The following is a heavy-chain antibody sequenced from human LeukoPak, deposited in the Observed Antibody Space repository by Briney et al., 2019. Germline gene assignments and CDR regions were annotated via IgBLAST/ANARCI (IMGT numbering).Heavy chain of an antibody. Sequence: GESLRLSCAASGFIFKKYWMSWVRQAPGKGLEWVSAISGSGGSTYYADSVKGRFTISRDNSKNTLYLQMNSLRAEDTAVYYCAKDSKEGLLWFGDLFDYWGQGTLVTVSS. J-gene: IGHJ4*02. CDR2: ISGSGGST. CDR1: GFIFKKYW. D-gene: IGHD3-10*01. V-gene: IGHV3-23*01. CDR3: AKDSKEGLLWFGDLFDY.